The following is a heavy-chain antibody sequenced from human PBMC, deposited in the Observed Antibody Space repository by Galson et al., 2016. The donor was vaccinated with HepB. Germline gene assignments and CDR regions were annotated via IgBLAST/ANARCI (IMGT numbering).Heavy chain of an antibody. J-gene: IGHJ4*01. CDR3: ARDAGSSSYYEGELPADY. Sequence: SVKVSCKASGYTFSSYGISWVRQAPGQGLEWMGWISANNDNTIYARRLQARVIMTTDTSTSTAYMELRNLRSDDTAVYYCARDAGSSSYYEGELPADYWGQGTLVTVSS. V-gene: IGHV1-18*01. CDR1: GYTFSSYG. D-gene: IGHD3-22*01. CDR2: ISANNDNT.